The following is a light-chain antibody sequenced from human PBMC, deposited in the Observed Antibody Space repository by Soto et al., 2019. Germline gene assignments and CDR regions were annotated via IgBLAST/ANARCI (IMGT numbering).Light chain of an antibody. J-gene: IGKJ3*01. CDR2: GAS. Sequence: EIVLTQSPGTLSLSPGERATLSCRASQSVNSRFFAWYQQKPGQAPRVLIYGASSRATGIPDRFSGSGSGKNLTLTLRRLEPEDFAVYYCQQYGSSPFTFGPGTKVDIK. V-gene: IGKV3-20*01. CDR1: QSVNSRF. CDR3: QQYGSSPFT.